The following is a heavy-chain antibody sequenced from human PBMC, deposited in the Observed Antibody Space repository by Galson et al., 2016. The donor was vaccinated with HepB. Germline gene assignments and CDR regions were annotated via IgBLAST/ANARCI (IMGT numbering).Heavy chain of an antibody. Sequence: SLRLSCAASGFAFSSHWMHWVRQAPGKGLMWVARINSDGTISNYADSVKGRFTISRDSAKNTLYLEMNSLRAEDTAVYFCVRDHSVVPTTAYNWFDPWGRGTLVTVSS. V-gene: IGHV3-74*01. J-gene: IGHJ5*02. CDR3: VRDHSVVPTTAYNWFDP. CDR1: GFAFSSHW. D-gene: IGHD4-23*01. CDR2: INSDGTIS.